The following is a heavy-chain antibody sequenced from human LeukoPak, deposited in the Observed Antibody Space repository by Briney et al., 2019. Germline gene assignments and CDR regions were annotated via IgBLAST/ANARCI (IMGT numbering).Heavy chain of an antibody. CDR2: IYYSGST. CDR1: GGSISSSSYY. J-gene: IGHJ4*02. CDR3: AGPRAAAGGY. D-gene: IGHD6-13*01. Sequence: SETLSLTCTVSGGSISSSSYYWGWIRQPPGKGLEWIGSIYYSGSTNYNPSLKSRVTISVDTSKNQFSLKLSSVTAADTAVYYCAGPRAAAGGYWGQGTLVTVPS. V-gene: IGHV4-39*07.